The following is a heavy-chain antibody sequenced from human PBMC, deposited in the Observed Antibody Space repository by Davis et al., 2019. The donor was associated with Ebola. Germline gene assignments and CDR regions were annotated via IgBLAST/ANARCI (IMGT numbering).Heavy chain of an antibody. J-gene: IGHJ6*02. CDR1: GGTFSSYA. V-gene: IGHV1-18*01. D-gene: IGHD4-17*01. Sequence: AASVKVSCKASGGTFSSYAISWVRQAPGQGLEWMGWISAYNGNTNYAQKLQGRVTMTTDTSTSTAYMELRSLRSDDTAVYYCARGTTVTTSHILYYYYGMDVWGQGTTVTVSS. CDR2: ISAYNGNT. CDR3: ARGTTVTTSHILYYYYGMDV.